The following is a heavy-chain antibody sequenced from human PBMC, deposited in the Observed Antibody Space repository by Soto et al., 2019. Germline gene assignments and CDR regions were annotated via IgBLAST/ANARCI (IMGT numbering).Heavy chain of an antibody. J-gene: IGHJ6*03. CDR1: GGSISSGGYY. CDR3: ARAESDYGDYVYDYYMDV. D-gene: IGHD4-17*01. Sequence: PQLRQLSETLSLTCTVSGGSISSGGYYWSWIRQHPGKGLEWIGYIYYSGSTYYNPSLKSRVTISVDTSKNQFSLKLSSVTAADTAVYYCARAESDYGDYVYDYYMDVWGKGTTVTVSS. V-gene: IGHV4-31*03. CDR2: IYYSGST.